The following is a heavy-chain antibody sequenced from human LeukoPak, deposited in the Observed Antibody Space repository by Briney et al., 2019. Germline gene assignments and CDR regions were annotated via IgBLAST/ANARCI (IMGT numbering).Heavy chain of an antibody. J-gene: IGHJ6*03. D-gene: IGHD2-2*02. V-gene: IGHV4-59*12. Sequence: SETLSLTCTVSGGSISSYYWSWLRQPPGKGLEWIGYIYCSGSTNYNPSLKSRVTISVDTSKNQFSLKLSSVTAADTAVYYCAKGGTFCSSTSCYTDYYYYYMDVWGKGTTVTVSS. CDR1: GGSISSYY. CDR3: AKGGTFCSSTSCYTDYYYYYMDV. CDR2: IYCSGST.